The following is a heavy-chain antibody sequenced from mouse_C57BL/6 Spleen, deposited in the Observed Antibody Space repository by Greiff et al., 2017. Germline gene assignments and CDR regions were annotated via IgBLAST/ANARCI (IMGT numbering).Heavy chain of an antibody. Sequence: QVQLQQPGAELVKPGASVKMSCKASGYTFTSYWITWVKQRPGQGLEWIRDIYPGSGSTNYNEKFKSKATLTVDTSSSTAYMQLSSLTSEASAVYYCARREAGYGKQYFDVWGTGTTVTVSS. CDR3: ARREAGYGKQYFDV. CDR2: IYPGSGST. V-gene: IGHV1-55*01. J-gene: IGHJ1*03. CDR1: GYTFTSYW. D-gene: IGHD2-1*01.